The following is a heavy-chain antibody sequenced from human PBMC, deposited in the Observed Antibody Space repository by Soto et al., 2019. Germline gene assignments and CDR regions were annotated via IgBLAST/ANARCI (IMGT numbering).Heavy chain of an antibody. CDR1: GFTFSSYA. D-gene: IGHD3-3*01. CDR3: ARDPITIFGVVTPRYFDY. J-gene: IGHJ4*02. CDR2: ISYDGSNK. Sequence: LRLSCAASGFTFSSYAMHWVRQAPGKGLEWVAVISYDGSNKYYADSVKGRFTISRDNSKNTLYLQMNSLRAEDTAVYYCARDPITIFGVVTPRYFDYWGQGTLVTVSS. V-gene: IGHV3-30-3*01.